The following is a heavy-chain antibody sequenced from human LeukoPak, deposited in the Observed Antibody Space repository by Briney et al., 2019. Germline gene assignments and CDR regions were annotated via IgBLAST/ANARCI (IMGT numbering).Heavy chain of an antibody. CDR1: GFTFSSYG. D-gene: IGHD2-15*01. Sequence: PGGSLRLSCAASGFTFSSYGMHWVRQAPGKGLEWVAFIRYDGSNKYYADSVKGRFTISRDNSKNTLYLQMNSLRAEDTAVYYCAKKEGYCSGGSCSSFDYWGQGTLVTVSS. CDR2: IRYDGSNK. J-gene: IGHJ4*02. CDR3: AKKEGYCSGGSCSSFDY. V-gene: IGHV3-30*02.